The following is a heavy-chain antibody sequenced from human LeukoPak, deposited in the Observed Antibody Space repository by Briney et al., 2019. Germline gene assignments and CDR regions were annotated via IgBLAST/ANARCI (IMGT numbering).Heavy chain of an antibody. V-gene: IGHV3-48*01. J-gene: IGHJ4*02. Sequence: GGSLRLSCAASGFTFSSYSMNWVRQAPGKGLEWVSYISSSSSTIYYADSVKGRFTISRDNSKNTLYLQMNSLRAEDTAVYYCAKVGSSYYYGSGSYYNYWGQGTLVTVSS. CDR2: ISSSSSTI. CDR1: GFTFSSYS. CDR3: AKVGSSYYYGSGSYYNY. D-gene: IGHD3-10*01.